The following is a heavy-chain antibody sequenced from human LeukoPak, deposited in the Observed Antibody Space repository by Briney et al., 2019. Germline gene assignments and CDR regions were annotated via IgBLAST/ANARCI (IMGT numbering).Heavy chain of an antibody. D-gene: IGHD6-19*01. V-gene: IGHV4-39*01. CDR3: ARHAPFGGAVAGTGWFDP. CDR1: GGSISSSSYY. Sequence: PSETLSLTCTVSGGSISSSSYYWGWIRQPPGKGLEWIGSIYYSGSTYYNPSLKSRVTISVDTSKNQLSLKLSSVTAANTAVYYCARHAPFGGAVAGTGWFDPWRQGTLVTVPS. CDR2: IYYSGST. J-gene: IGHJ5*02.